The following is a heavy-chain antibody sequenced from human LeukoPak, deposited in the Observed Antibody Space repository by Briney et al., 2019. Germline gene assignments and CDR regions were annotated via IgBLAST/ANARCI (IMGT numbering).Heavy chain of an antibody. CDR1: GFTFSSYA. CDR2: IKQDGSEK. CDR3: ARDTAGLDY. J-gene: IGHJ4*02. V-gene: IGHV3-7*03. Sequence: GGSLRLSCAASGFTFSSYAMHWVRQAPGKGLEWVTNIKQDGSEKYYVDSVKGRFTISRDNAKNSLYLQMNSLRAGDTAVYYCARDTAGLDYWGQGTLVTVSS.